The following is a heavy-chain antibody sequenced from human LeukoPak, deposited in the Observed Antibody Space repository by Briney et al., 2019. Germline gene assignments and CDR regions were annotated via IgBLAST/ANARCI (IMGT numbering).Heavy chain of an antibody. J-gene: IGHJ6*04. CDR2: ISSSSTYI. Sequence: PGGSLRLSCTASGFTFSSYIMNWVRQAPGKGLEWVSSISSSSTYIYYADSMKGRFTISRDNAKNSVYLQMNSLRAEDTAVYYCARGHYYGMDVWAKGPRSPSPQ. CDR1: GFTFSSYI. V-gene: IGHV3-21*01. CDR3: ARGHYYGMDV.